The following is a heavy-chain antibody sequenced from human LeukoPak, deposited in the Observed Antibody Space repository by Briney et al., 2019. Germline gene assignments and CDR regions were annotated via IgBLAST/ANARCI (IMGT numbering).Heavy chain of an antibody. V-gene: IGHV3-7*01. CDR3: AREYGDYLYYYGMDV. CDR1: GFTFSSYW. Sequence: GGSLRLSCAASGFTFSSYWMSWVRQAPGKGLEWVANIKQDGSEKYYADSVKGRFTISRDNAKNSLYLQMNSLRAEDTAVYYCAREYGDYLYYYGMDVWGQGTTVTVSS. D-gene: IGHD4-17*01. J-gene: IGHJ6*02. CDR2: IKQDGSEK.